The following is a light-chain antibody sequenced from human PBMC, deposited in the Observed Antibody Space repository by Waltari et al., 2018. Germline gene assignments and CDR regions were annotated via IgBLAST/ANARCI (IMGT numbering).Light chain of an antibody. J-gene: IGLJ1*01. CDR3: QAWDSSAAGV. CDR1: TSGDTY. V-gene: IGLV3-1*01. CDR2: QDN. Sequence: SYELTQPPSVSVSPGQTATISCPVDTSGDTYACWYQQKPCQSPVLVLYQDNRRPAGIPERFSGADSGNTSTLTIVGTQAMDEADYYCQAWDSSAAGVFGTGTKVTVL.